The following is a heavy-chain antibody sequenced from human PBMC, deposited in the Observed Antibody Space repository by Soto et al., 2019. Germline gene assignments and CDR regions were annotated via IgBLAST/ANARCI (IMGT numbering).Heavy chain of an antibody. CDR3: ARRTSTYYDYVWGSYRSYYYYGMDV. Sequence: SVKVSCKASGGTFSSYAISWVRQAPGQGLEWMGGIIPIFGTANYAQKFQGRVTITADESTSTAYMELSSLRSEDTAVYYCARRTSTYYDYVWGSYRSYYYYGMDVWGQGTTVTVSS. J-gene: IGHJ6*02. D-gene: IGHD3-16*02. CDR2: IIPIFGTA. CDR1: GGTFSSYA. V-gene: IGHV1-69*13.